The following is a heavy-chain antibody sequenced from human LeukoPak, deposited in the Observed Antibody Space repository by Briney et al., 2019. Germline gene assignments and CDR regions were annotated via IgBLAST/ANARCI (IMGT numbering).Heavy chain of an antibody. J-gene: IGHJ6*02. CDR1: GYGFTSNY. D-gene: IGHD6-6*01. V-gene: IGHV1-46*01. CDR2: IYPRDGST. CDR3: AREKALDSSSLTVTESYYYYGMDV. Sequence: ASVKVSCKASGYGFTSNYIHWVRQAPGQGLEWMGLIYPRDGSTSYAQKFQGRVTVTRDTSTSTVHMELSSLRSEDTAVYYCAREKALDSSSLTVTESYYYYGMDVWGQGTTVTVSS.